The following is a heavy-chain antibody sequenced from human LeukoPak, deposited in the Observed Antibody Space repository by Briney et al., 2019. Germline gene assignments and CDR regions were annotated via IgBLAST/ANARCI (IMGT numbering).Heavy chain of an antibody. D-gene: IGHD4/OR15-4a*01. V-gene: IGHV3-33*01. J-gene: IGHJ3*02. Sequence: GGSLRLSCAASGFIFSNYGLHWVRQAPGKGLEWVAVIWYDGSNKYYGDSVKGRFTISRENSKNTLYLQMNSLRAEDTAVYYCTTFDYAAFLIWGQGTMVTVSS. CDR1: GFIFSNYG. CDR3: TTFDYAAFLI. CDR2: IWYDGSNK.